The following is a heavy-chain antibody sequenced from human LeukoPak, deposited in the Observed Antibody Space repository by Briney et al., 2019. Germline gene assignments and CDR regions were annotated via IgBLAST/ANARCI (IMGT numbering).Heavy chain of an antibody. J-gene: IGHJ3*02. CDR3: AREDDSSGYYNAFDI. V-gene: IGHV4-59*01. CDR1: GGSISSYY. Sequence: PSETLSLTCTVSGGSISSYYWSWIRQPPGKGLEWIGYIYYSGSTNYNPSLKSRVTISVDTSKNQFSLKLSSVTAADTAVYYCAREDDSSGYYNAFDIWGQGTMVTVSS. D-gene: IGHD3-22*01. CDR2: IYYSGST.